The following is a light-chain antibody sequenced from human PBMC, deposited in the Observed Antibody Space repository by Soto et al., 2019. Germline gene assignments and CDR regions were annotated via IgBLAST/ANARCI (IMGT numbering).Light chain of an antibody. Sequence: GDRVTITCRASQSIRSYLNWYQQKPGKAPKVLIYAASSLQSGVPSRFSGSGSGTDFTLTISSLQPEDFATYYCQQSYSTPKTFGQGTKVEIK. V-gene: IGKV1-39*01. CDR1: QSIRSY. CDR2: AAS. CDR3: QQSYSTPKT. J-gene: IGKJ1*01.